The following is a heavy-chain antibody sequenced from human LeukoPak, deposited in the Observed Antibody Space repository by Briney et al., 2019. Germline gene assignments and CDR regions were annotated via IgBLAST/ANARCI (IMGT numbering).Heavy chain of an antibody. V-gene: IGHV1-46*01. CDR2: INPSGGST. CDR1: GYTFTSYD. Sequence: ASVKVSCKASGYTFTSYDINWVRQATGQGLEWMGIINPSGGSTSYAQKFQGRVTMTRDTSTSTVYMELSSLRSEDTAVYYCARDANPSGYYLYWGQGTLVTVSS. J-gene: IGHJ4*02. CDR3: ARDANPSGYYLY. D-gene: IGHD3-22*01.